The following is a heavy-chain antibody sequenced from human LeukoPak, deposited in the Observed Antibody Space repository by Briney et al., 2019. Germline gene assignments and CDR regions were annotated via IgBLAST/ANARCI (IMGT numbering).Heavy chain of an antibody. V-gene: IGHV3-48*01. J-gene: IGHJ6*03. CDR3: ARGALYYMDV. CDR1: GFTFSSYS. Sequence: GGSLRLSCAASGFTFSSYSMNWVRQAPGKGLEWVSYISSSSSTMYYADSVKGRFIISRDNSKNTLYVQMNSLRAEDTAVYYCARGALYYMDVWGKGATVTISS. CDR2: ISSSSSTM.